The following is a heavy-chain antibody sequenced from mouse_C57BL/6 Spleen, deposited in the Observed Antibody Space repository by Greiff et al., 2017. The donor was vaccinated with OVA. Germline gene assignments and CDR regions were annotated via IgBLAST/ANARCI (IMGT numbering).Heavy chain of an antibody. D-gene: IGHD1-1*01. Sequence: EVNVVESGGGLVKPGGSLKLSCAASGFTFSSYAMSWVRQTPEKRLEWVATISDGGSYTYYPDNVKGRFTISRDNAKNNLYLQMSHLKSEDTAMYYCARDEDYYGSSYFDYWGQGTTLTVSS. J-gene: IGHJ2*01. V-gene: IGHV5-4*01. CDR3: ARDEDYYGSSYFDY. CDR1: GFTFSSYA. CDR2: ISDGGSYT.